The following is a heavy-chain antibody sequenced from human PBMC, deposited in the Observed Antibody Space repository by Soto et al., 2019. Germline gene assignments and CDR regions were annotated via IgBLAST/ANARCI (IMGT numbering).Heavy chain of an antibody. V-gene: IGHV3-11*06. J-gene: IGHJ4*02. D-gene: IGHD3-10*01. CDR1: GFTFSDYY. CDR2: ISSSSSYT. CDR3: ASTIWFGELSLDY. Sequence: GGSLRLSCAASGFTFSDYYMSWIRQAPGKGLEWVPYISSSSSYTNYADSVKGRFTISRDNAKNSLYLQMNSLRAEDTAVYYCASTIWFGELSLDYWGQGTLVTVSS.